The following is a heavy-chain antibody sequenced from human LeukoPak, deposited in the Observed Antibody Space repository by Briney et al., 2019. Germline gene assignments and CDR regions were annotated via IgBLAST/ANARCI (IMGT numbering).Heavy chain of an antibody. CDR3: AKSSRVVVAAPFDY. J-gene: IGHJ4*02. CDR2: IGTSSIYI. D-gene: IGHD2-15*01. V-gene: IGHV3-21*01. CDR1: GFTFSSYN. Sequence: GGSLRLSCAASGFTFSSYNMNWVRQAPGKGLEWVSSIGTSSIYIYYADSVKGRFTISRDNSKNTLYLQMNSLRAEDTAVYYCAKSSRVVVAAPFDYWGQGTLVTVSS.